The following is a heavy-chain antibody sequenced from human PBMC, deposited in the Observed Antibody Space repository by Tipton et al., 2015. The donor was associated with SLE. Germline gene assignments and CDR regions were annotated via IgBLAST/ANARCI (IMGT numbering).Heavy chain of an antibody. CDR3: ARGLTPYGAAAY. D-gene: IGHD6-13*01. V-gene: IGHV4-34*01. Sequence: TLSLTCTVSGGSISSYYWSWIRQPPGKGLEWIGEINHSGSTNYNPSLKSRVTISVDTSKNQFSLKLSSVTAADTAVYYCARGLTPYGAAAYWGQGTLVTVSS. CDR2: INHSGST. J-gene: IGHJ4*02. CDR1: GGSISSYY.